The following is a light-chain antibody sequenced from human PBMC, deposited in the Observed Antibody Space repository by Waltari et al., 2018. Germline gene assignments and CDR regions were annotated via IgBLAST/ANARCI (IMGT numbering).Light chain of an antibody. CDR3: CSYSTSGSWM. Sequence: QSALTQPASVSGSPGQSTTIPCTGTSRNLGDYNLLSWFQHHPGKVPELVMYYVTKRPSGISDRFSGSKSGNTASLTISALQADDEADYYCCSYSTSGSWMFGGGTKVTVL. CDR1: SRNLGDYNL. J-gene: IGLJ3*02. V-gene: IGLV2-23*02. CDR2: YVT.